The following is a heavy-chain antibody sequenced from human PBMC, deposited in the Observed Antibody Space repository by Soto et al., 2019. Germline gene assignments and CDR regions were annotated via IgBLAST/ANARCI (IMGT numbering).Heavy chain of an antibody. Sequence: QVQLVQSGAEVRKPGSSVEVSCMASGSTFSSYTVNWVRQAPGQGLEWIGRIIPVLGVTHYARRFQGRVTITADRSRKTAYMELTSLTSEDTAVYYCARRRYCGVDRYNKFYYGMDVWGQRTTVTVSS. CDR3: ARRRYCGVDRYNKFYYGMDV. CDR2: IIPVLGVT. D-gene: IGHD2-21*02. J-gene: IGHJ6*02. V-gene: IGHV1-69*02. CDR1: GSTFSSYT.